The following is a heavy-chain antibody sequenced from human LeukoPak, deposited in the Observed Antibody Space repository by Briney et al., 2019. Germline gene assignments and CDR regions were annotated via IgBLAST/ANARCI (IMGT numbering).Heavy chain of an antibody. D-gene: IGHD5-18*01. V-gene: IGHV3-23*01. CDR3: ARGPIRGYSYGYSGY. CDR1: GFTFTTYA. J-gene: IGHJ4*02. CDR2: IRTSATST. Sequence: PGGSLRLSCVASGFTFTTYAMNWVRQAPGKGLEWVSTIRTSATSTYYADSVKGRFTISRDNSKNILYLQMNSLRAEDTAVYYCARGPIRGYSYGYSGYWGQGTLVTVSS.